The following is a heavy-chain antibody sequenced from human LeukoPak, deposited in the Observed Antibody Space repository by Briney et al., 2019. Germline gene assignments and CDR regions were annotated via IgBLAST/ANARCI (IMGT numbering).Heavy chain of an antibody. CDR1: GGSIRSYY. J-gene: IGHJ4*02. CDR2: IYYSGSI. CDR3: ARVLPYSSGWGVDY. Sequence: NASETLSLTCTVSGGSIRSYYWSWIRQPPGKGLEWIGYIYYSGSINYNPSLKSRATISVDTSKNQFSLNLSSVTAADTAVYYCARVLPYSSGWGVDYWGQGTLVTVSS. V-gene: IGHV4-59*01. D-gene: IGHD6-19*01.